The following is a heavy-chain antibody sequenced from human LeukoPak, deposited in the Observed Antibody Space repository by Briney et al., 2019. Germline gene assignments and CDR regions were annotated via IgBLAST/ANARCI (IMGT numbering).Heavy chain of an antibody. D-gene: IGHD3-3*01. J-gene: IGHJ4*02. CDR1: GFTFSTYG. Sequence: GGSLRLPCAASGFTFSTYGMHWVRQAPGKGLEWVAVIWYDGSNKYYADSVKGRFTISRDNSKNTLYLQMNSLRAEDTAVYYCARDLTDFWSGRSVCFDYWGQGTLVTVSS. CDR3: ARDLTDFWSGRSVCFDY. CDR2: IWYDGSNK. V-gene: IGHV3-33*01.